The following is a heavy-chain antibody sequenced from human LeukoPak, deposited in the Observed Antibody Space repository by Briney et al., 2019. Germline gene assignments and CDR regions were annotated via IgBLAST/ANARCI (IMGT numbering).Heavy chain of an antibody. CDR1: GFTFSSYG. Sequence: AGGSLRLSCAASGFTFSSYGMNWVRQAPGKGLEWVSSISSSSSYIYYADSVKGRFTISRDNAKNSLYLQMNSLRAEDTALYYCARDSVSVYFYYYMDVWGKGTTVTVSS. V-gene: IGHV3-21*04. D-gene: IGHD3-3*01. CDR2: ISSSSSYI. J-gene: IGHJ6*03. CDR3: ARDSVSVYFYYYMDV.